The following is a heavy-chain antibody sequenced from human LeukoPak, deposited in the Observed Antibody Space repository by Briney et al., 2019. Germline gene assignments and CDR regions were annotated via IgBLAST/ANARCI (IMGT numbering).Heavy chain of an antibody. CDR3: ARGTSGSFYS. CDR1: GYTFTDYY. CDR2: INPNSGGT. Sequence: GASVKVSCKASGYTFTDYYMHWVRQAPGQGLEWMGWINPNSGGTKYAQKFQGRVTMTRDTSISTAYMELTSLRSDDTAVYYCARGTSGSFYSWGQGTLVTVSS. D-gene: IGHD1-26*01. J-gene: IGHJ5*01. V-gene: IGHV1-2*02.